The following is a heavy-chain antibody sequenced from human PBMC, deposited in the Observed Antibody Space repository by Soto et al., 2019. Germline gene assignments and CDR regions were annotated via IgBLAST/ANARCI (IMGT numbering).Heavy chain of an antibody. CDR1: GFTFSSYA. V-gene: IGHV3-30-3*01. CDR2: ISYDGSNK. J-gene: IGHJ6*02. Sequence: QVQLVESGGGVVQPGRSLRLSCAASGFTFSSYAMHWVRQAPGKGLEWVAVISYDGSNKYYADSVKGRFTISRDNSKNTLYLQMNSLRAEDTAVYYCARPYYYDSSAPSGPLYYYYGMDVWGQGTTVTVSS. CDR3: ARPYYYDSSAPSGPLYYYYGMDV. D-gene: IGHD3-22*01.